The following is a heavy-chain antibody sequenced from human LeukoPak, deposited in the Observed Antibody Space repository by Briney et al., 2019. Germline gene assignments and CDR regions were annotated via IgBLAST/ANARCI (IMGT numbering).Heavy chain of an antibody. CDR1: GFTCDDYA. J-gene: IGHJ6*02. D-gene: IGHD2-2*01. V-gene: IGHV3-9*01. CDR2: ISRNSDSI. Sequence: GGSLRLSCAASGFTCDDYAMHWVRQAPGKGLEWVSGISRNSDSIGYADSVKGRFTISRDNAKNSLYLQMNSLRAEDTALYYCAKDGDCSSTSCRKVPYYYGMDVWGQGTTVTVSS. CDR3: AKDGDCSSTSCRKVPYYYGMDV.